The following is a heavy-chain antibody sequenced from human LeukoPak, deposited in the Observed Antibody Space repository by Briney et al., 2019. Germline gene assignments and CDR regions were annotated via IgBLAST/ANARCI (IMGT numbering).Heavy chain of an antibody. CDR3: TTLVATTL. CDR1: GFTFSNAW. D-gene: IGHD1-26*01. V-gene: IGHV3-15*01. J-gene: IGHJ4*02. CDR2: IKSKTDGCTT. Sequence: GGSLRLSCAASGFTFSNAWMSWVRQAPGKGLEWVGRIKSKTDGCTTDYAAPVKGRFTISRDDSKNTLYLQMNSLKTEDTAVYYCTTLVATTLWGQGTLVTVSS.